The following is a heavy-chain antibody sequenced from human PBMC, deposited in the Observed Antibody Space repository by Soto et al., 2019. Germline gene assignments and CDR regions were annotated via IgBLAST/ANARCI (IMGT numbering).Heavy chain of an antibody. CDR3: AKDPNMVRGVIKNYYYYSMDV. D-gene: IGHD3-10*01. CDR1: GFTFSSYG. J-gene: IGHJ6*02. Sequence: HPGGSLRLSCAASGFTFSSYGMHWVRQAPGKGLEWVAVISYDGSNKYYADSVKGRFTISRDNSKNTLYLQMNSLRAEDTAVYYCAKDPNMVRGVIKNYYYYSMDVWGQGTTVTVSS. CDR2: ISYDGSNK. V-gene: IGHV3-30*18.